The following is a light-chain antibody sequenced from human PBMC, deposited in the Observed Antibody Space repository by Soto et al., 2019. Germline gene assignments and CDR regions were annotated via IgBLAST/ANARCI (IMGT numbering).Light chain of an antibody. CDR3: SSYAGSNNPVI. CDR1: SSDVGGYNY. Sequence: QSALTQPPSAPGSPGQSVTISCTGTSSDVGGYNYVSWYQHHPGKAPKLMIYEVTKRPSGVPDRFSGSKSGNTASLTVSGLQAEDEAAYYCSSYAGSNNPVIFGGGTKLTVL. CDR2: EVT. J-gene: IGLJ2*01. V-gene: IGLV2-8*01.